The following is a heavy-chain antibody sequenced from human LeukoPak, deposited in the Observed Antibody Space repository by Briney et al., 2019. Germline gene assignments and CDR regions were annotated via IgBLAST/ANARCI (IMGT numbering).Heavy chain of an antibody. CDR3: AKRKSSGYYPFDY. Sequence: GGSLKLSCVDSGFTFSNYAMQWVRQAPGKGLEWVAVISHDTEKTYYADSVKGRFTISGDNSNNTLYLQLNSLRPGDTAVYYCAKRKSSGYYPFDYWGQGTLVTVSS. V-gene: IGHV3-30*04. D-gene: IGHD3-22*01. J-gene: IGHJ4*02. CDR2: ISHDTEKT. CDR1: GFTFSNYA.